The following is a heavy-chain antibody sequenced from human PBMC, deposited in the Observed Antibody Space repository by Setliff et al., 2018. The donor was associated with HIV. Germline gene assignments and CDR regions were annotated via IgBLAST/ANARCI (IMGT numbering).Heavy chain of an antibody. V-gene: IGHV1-18*01. J-gene: IGHJ4*02. CDR3: ARDRLNVYSSGWGVGY. CDR1: GYTFTSYG. CDR2: ISGYNGNT. D-gene: IGHD6-25*01. Sequence: GASVKVSCKASGYTFTSYGISWVRQAPGQGLEWMGWISGYNGNTNFAQKLQGRVTMTTDTSTGTAYMELRSLRSDDTAVYYCARDRLNVYSSGWGVGYWGQGTLVTVSS.